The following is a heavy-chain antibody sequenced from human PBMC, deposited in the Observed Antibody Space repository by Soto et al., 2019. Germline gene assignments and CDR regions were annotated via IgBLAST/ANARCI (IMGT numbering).Heavy chain of an antibody. Sequence: GASVKVSCKASGYTFTNYGISWVRQAPGQGLEWMGWINVYNGNTKYAQKVQGRVTMTTDTSTSTAYMELRSLRSDDTAVYYCARDQAYGPMGYYYYYGMDVWGQGTTVTVSS. D-gene: IGHD4-17*01. CDR1: GYTFTNYG. J-gene: IGHJ6*02. V-gene: IGHV1-18*01. CDR2: INVYNGNT. CDR3: ARDQAYGPMGYYYYYGMDV.